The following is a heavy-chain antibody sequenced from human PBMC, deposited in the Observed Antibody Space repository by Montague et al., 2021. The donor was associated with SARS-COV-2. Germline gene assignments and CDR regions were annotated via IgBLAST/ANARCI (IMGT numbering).Heavy chain of an antibody. CDR2: IYTSETT. D-gene: IGHD5-12*01. Sequence: TLSLTCTASGGSISSGSYYWSWIRQPAGKGLEWIGRIYTSETTDYSFSLKSRVTISVDTSKNQFSLKLTSVTAADTAVYYCARAHSGSWAHLDNWGQGSMVTVSS. CDR3: ARAHSGSWAHLDN. V-gene: IGHV4-61*02. J-gene: IGHJ4*02. CDR1: GGSISSGSYY.